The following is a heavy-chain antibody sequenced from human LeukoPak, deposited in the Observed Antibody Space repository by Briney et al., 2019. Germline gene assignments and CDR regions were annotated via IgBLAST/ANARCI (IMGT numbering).Heavy chain of an antibody. CDR2: VDPEDGET. V-gene: IGHV1-69-2*01. D-gene: IGHD6-13*01. CDR3: AREVGYSSSWYGPRRDHTYYYYYMDV. CDR1: GYTFTDYY. J-gene: IGHJ6*03. Sequence: GASVEVSCKASGYTFTDYYIHWGQQAPGQGLEWMGRVDPEDGETIYAEKFQGRVTITADTSTDTAYMELSRLRSEDTAVYYCAREVGYSSSWYGPRRDHTYYYYYMDVWGKGTTVTVSS.